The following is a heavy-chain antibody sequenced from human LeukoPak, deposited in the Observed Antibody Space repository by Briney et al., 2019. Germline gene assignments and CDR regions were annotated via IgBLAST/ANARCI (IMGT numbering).Heavy chain of an antibody. D-gene: IGHD5-12*01. CDR2: IRYDGSNK. J-gene: IGHJ4*02. CDR3: AKGDFDVVASISPLYFEN. V-gene: IGHV3-30*02. CDR1: GFTFRCFR. Sequence: GGSLRLSCGASGFTFRCFRVHWVRQAPGKGLEWVAFIRYDGSNKYYADSVKGRFTISRDNSKNTLYLQMNNLRAEDTAVYYCAKGDFDVVASISPLYFENWGEGSLVTVSS.